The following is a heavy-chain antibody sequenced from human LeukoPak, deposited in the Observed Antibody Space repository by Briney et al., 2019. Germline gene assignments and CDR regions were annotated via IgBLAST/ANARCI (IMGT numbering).Heavy chain of an antibody. D-gene: IGHD6-13*01. CDR1: GYSISSGYY. J-gene: IGHJ2*01. CDR2: IYHSGST. V-gene: IGHV4-38-2*02. CDR3: ARVYYSNSYDYWYFDL. Sequence: SETLSLTCTVSGYSISSGYYWGWIRQPPGKGLEWIGTIYHSGSTYYNPSLKSRVTISVDTSNNQFSLKLSSVTAADTAVYYCARVYYSNSYDYWYFDLWGRGTLVTVSS.